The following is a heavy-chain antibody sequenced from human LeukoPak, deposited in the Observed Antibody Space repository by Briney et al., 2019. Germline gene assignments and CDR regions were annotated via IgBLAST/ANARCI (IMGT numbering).Heavy chain of an antibody. J-gene: IGHJ6*02. CDR2: IYYSGST. CDR1: GGSISSYY. Sequence: SETLPLTCTVSGGSISSYYWSWIRQPPGKGLEWIGYIYYSGSTNYNPSLKSRVTISVDTSKNQFSLKLSSVTAPDTAVYYCARVPRRVAVAGTGYYGMDVWGQGTTVTVSS. D-gene: IGHD6-19*01. CDR3: ARVPRRVAVAGTGYYGMDV. V-gene: IGHV4-59*08.